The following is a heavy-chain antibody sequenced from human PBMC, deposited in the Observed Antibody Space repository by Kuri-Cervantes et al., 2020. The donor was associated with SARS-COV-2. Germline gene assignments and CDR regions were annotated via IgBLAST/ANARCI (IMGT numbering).Heavy chain of an antibody. CDR3: ARVGDYYGSGSVDY. V-gene: IGHV4-34*01. CDR2: INHSGST. CDR1: GGSFSAYY. D-gene: IGHD3-10*01. J-gene: IGHJ4*02. Sequence: ESLKISCAVYGGSFSAYYWSWIRQPPGKGLEWIGEINHSGSTNYNTSLKSRVTISVDTSKNQFSLKLSSVTAADTAVYYCARVGDYYGSGSVDYWGQGTLVTVSS.